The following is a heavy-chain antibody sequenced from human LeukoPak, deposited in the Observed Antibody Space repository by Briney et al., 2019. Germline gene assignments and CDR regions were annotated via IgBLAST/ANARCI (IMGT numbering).Heavy chain of an antibody. J-gene: IGHJ3*02. CDR1: GYTFTGYY. V-gene: IGHV1-2*06. D-gene: IGHD3-16*02. Sequence: ASVKVSCKASGYTFTGYYMHWVQQAPGQGLEWMGRINPNSGGTNYAQKFQGRVTMTRDTSISTAYMELSRLRSDDTAVYYCAREDYVWGSYRPNAFDIWGQGTMVTVSS. CDR3: AREDYVWGSYRPNAFDI. CDR2: INPNSGGT.